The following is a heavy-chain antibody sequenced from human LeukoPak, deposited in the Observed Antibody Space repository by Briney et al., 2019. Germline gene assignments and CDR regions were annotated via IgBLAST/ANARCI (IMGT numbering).Heavy chain of an antibody. V-gene: IGHV3-20*04. Sequence: PGGSLRLSCAASGFTFDDYGMSWVRQAPGKGLEWVSGINWNGGSTGYADSVKGQFTISRDNAKNSLYLQMNSLRAEDTALYYCASGGGSYLVGYFDYWGQGTLVTVSS. J-gene: IGHJ4*02. CDR1: GFTFDDYG. CDR2: INWNGGST. D-gene: IGHD1-26*01. CDR3: ASGGGSYLVGYFDY.